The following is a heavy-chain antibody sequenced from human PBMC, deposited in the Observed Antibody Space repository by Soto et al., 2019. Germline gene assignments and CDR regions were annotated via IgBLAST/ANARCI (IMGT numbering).Heavy chain of an antibody. D-gene: IGHD5-12*01. CDR2: IIRIFHTA. CDR1: GGTFNSYA. J-gene: IGHJ4*02. CDR3: VHRRDGYNSAFFDY. Sequence: QVQLVQSGAEVKKPGSSVKVSCKASGGTFNSYAFSWVRQAPGLGLEWMGGIIRIFHTATYAQKFQGRVTITADESTSTAYMELISLTSDDTAVYYCVHRRDGYNSAFFDYWGQGTLVTVSS. V-gene: IGHV1-69*01.